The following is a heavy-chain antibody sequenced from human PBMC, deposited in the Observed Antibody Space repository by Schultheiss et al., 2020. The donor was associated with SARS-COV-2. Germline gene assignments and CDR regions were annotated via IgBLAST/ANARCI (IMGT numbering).Heavy chain of an antibody. Sequence: GSLRLSCAASGFSFSSYGMHWVRQAPGKGLEWIGTMTYSGNTYYNPSLKSRVTMSVDTSKNQFSLKLSSVTAADTAVYYCARGVITGRGYWGQGTLVTVSS. V-gene: IGHV4-59*04. D-gene: IGHD1-20*01. J-gene: IGHJ4*02. CDR1: GFSFSSYG. CDR3: ARGVITGRGY. CDR2: MTYSGNT.